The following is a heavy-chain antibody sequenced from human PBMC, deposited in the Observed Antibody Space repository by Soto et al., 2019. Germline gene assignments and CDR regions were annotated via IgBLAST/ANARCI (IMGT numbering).Heavy chain of an antibody. D-gene: IGHD1-20*01. Sequence: SETLSLTCTASGGSISSGGYYWSWIRQHPGKGLEWIGYIYYSGSTYYNPSLKSRVTISVDTSKNQFSLKLSSVTAADTAVYYCASTVIHNWNQDHNWFDPWGQGILVTVSS. CDR1: GGSISSGGYY. V-gene: IGHV4-31*03. CDR2: IYYSGST. J-gene: IGHJ5*02. CDR3: ASTVIHNWNQDHNWFDP.